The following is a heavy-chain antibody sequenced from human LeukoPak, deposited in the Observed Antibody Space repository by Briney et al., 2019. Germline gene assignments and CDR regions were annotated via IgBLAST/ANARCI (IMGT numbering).Heavy chain of an antibody. J-gene: IGHJ4*02. CDR1: GYTLTELS. D-gene: IGHD3-22*01. V-gene: IGHV1-24*01. Sequence: ASVKVSCKVSGYTLTELSMHWVRQAPGKGLEWMGGFDPEDGETIYAQKFQGRVTMTEDTSTDTAYMELSSLRSEDAAVYYCATLVYYYDSSGYYGIPHFDYWGQGTLVTVSS. CDR3: ATLVYYYDSSGYYGIPHFDY. CDR2: FDPEDGET.